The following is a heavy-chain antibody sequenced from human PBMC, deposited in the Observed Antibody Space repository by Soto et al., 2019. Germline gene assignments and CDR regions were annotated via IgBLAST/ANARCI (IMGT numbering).Heavy chain of an antibody. CDR2: INPNSGGT. D-gene: IGHD3-16*02. J-gene: IGHJ6*02. CDR3: ARAREYDYVWGSYRSAGQYYYGMDV. Sequence: ASVKVSCKASGYTFTGYYMHWVRQAPGQGLEWMGWINPNSGGTNYAQKFQGRVTMTRDTSISTAYMELSRLRSDDTAVYYCARAREYDYVWGSYRSAGQYYYGMDVWGQGTTVTVSS. V-gene: IGHV1-2*02. CDR1: GYTFTGYY.